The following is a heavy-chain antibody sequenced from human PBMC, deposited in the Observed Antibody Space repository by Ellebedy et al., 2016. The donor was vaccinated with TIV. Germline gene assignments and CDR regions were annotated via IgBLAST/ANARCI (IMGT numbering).Heavy chain of an antibody. Sequence: GESLKISCAASGFTFSSYGMHWVRQAPGKGLEWVAVISYDGSNKYYADSVKGRFTISRDNSKNPLYLQMNSLRAEDTAVYYCAKHRWSTDYWGQGTLVTVSS. CDR2: ISYDGSNK. V-gene: IGHV3-30*18. D-gene: IGHD4-23*01. CDR3: AKHRWSTDY. CDR1: GFTFSSYG. J-gene: IGHJ4*02.